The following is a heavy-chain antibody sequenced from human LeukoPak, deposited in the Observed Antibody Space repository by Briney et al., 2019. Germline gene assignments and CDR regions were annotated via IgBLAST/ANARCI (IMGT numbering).Heavy chain of an antibody. Sequence: GGSLRLSCAASGFTFRKYWLHWVRQAPGKGLVWVSRINPDDESTSYADSVKGRFTISRDNAKSTLYLQMNSLRAEDTAVYYCLTTVETTIDAFDIWGQGTMVTVSS. V-gene: IGHV3-74*01. J-gene: IGHJ3*02. CDR1: GFTFRKYW. CDR2: INPDDEST. D-gene: IGHD1-26*01. CDR3: LTTVETTIDAFDI.